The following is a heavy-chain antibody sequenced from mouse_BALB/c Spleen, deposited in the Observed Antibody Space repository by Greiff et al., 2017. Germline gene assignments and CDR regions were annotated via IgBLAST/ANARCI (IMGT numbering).Heavy chain of an antibody. CDR3: AREGNSPTFDY. Sequence: DVKLVESGGGLVQPGGSRKLSCAASGFTFSSFGMHWVRQAPEKGLEWVAYISSGSSTIYYADTVKGRFTISRDNPKNTLFLQMTSLRSEDTAMYYCAREGNSPTFDYWGQGTTLTVSS. D-gene: IGHD2-1*01. V-gene: IGHV5-17*02. CDR2: ISSGSSTI. J-gene: IGHJ2*01. CDR1: GFTFSSFG.